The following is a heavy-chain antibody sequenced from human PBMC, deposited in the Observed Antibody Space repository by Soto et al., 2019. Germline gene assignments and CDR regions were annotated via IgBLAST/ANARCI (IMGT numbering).Heavy chain of an antibody. CDR1: GFIFSDYA. D-gene: IGHD6-6*01. CDR2: ISPDGGNQ. CDR3: ARENSRIAPRLFQH. J-gene: IGHJ1*01. V-gene: IGHV3-30-3*01. Sequence: GGSLRLSCVACGFIFSDYAMHWARQAPGKGLVWVALISPDGGNQYYSESAKGRFTISRDNSKNTLYLQMNDLRPDDTALYYCARENSRIAPRLFQHWGHGSLVTVSS.